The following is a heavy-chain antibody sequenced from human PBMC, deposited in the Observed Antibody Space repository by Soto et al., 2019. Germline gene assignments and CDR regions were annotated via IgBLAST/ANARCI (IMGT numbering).Heavy chain of an antibody. CDR2: ISYDGSNK. Sequence: GGSLRLSCAASGFTFSSYAMHWVRQAPGKGLEWVAVISYDGSNKYYADSVKGRFTISRDNSKNTLYLQMNSLRAEDTAVYYCARDTCSSTSCHYYYGMDVWGQGTTVTVSS. D-gene: IGHD2-2*01. V-gene: IGHV3-30-3*01. J-gene: IGHJ6*02. CDR3: ARDTCSSTSCHYYYGMDV. CDR1: GFTFSSYA.